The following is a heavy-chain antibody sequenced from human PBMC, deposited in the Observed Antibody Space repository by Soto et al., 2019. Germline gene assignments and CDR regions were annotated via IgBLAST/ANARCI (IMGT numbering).Heavy chain of an antibody. CDR2: IYYSGMT. CDR3: ARDSSGPGYSYGKFDY. CDR1: GVSFSTGGYF. D-gene: IGHD5-18*01. V-gene: IGHV4-31*03. J-gene: IGHJ4*02. Sequence: PSETLSRTCTVSGVSFSTGGYFWTWIRQHPGKGLEWIGNIYYSGMTYYNPSLRGRVSISLDPSESQFSLKLNSVTAADTAVYYCARDSSGPGYSYGKFDYWGQGALVTVSS.